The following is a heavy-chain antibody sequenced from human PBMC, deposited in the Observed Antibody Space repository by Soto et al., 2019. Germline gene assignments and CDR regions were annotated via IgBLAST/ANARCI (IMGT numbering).Heavy chain of an antibody. Sequence: ASVKVSCKASGYTFTSYGISWVRQAPGQGLEWMGWISAYNGNTNYAQKLQGRVTMTTDTSTSTAYMELRSLRSDDTAVYYCGRDAQWLYSFRYYGMDVWGQGTTVTVSS. D-gene: IGHD6-19*01. V-gene: IGHV1-18*01. J-gene: IGHJ6*02. CDR1: GYTFTSYG. CDR3: GRDAQWLYSFRYYGMDV. CDR2: ISAYNGNT.